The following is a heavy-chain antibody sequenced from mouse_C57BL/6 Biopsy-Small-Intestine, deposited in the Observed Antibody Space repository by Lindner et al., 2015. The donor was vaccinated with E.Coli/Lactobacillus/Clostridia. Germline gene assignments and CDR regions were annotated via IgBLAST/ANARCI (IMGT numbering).Heavy chain of an antibody. CDR2: ISSGSSTI. CDR3: ARKHYYGNNYFDF. CDR1: GFTFSDYG. Sequence: VQLQESGGGLVKPGGSLKLSCAASGFTFSDYGMHWVRQAPEKGLEWVAYISSGSSTIYYTDTVKGRFTISRDNAKNTLFLQMTSLRSEDTAMYYCARKHYYGNNYFDFWGQGTTLTVSS. J-gene: IGHJ2*01. V-gene: IGHV5-17*01. D-gene: IGHD1-1*01.